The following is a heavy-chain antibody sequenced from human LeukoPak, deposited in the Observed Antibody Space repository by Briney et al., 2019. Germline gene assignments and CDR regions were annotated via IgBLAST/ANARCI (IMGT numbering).Heavy chain of an antibody. V-gene: IGHV4-34*01. Sequence: SETLSLTCAVYGGSFSGYYWSWIRQPPGKGLEWIGEINHSGSTNYNPSLKSRVTISVDTSKNQFSLKLSSVTAADTAVYYCASGYCSGGSCYSVNYYFDYWGQGTLVTVSS. CDR1: GGSFSGYY. J-gene: IGHJ4*02. D-gene: IGHD2-15*01. CDR2: INHSGST. CDR3: ASGYCSGGSCYSVNYYFDY.